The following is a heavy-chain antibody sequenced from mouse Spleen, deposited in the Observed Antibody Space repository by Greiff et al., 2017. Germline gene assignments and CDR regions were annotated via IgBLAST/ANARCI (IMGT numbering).Heavy chain of an antibody. CDR2: IRLKSDNYAT. V-gene: IGHV6-3*01. CDR3: TGRYRYDGWFAY. Sequence: EVKLEESGGGLVQPGGSMKLSCVASGFTFSNYWMNWVRQSPEKGLEWVAQIRLKSDNYATHYAESVKGRFTISRDDSKSSVYLQMNNLRAEDTGIYYCTGRYRYDGWFAYWGQGTLVTVSA. CDR1: GFTFSNYW. D-gene: IGHD2-14*01. J-gene: IGHJ3*01.